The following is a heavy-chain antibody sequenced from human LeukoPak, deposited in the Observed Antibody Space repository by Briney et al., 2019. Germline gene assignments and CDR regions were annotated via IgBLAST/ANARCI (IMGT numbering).Heavy chain of an antibody. V-gene: IGHV3-9*01. CDR1: GFNFNDYA. CDR3: AKETKVGENLYYFDY. D-gene: IGHD1-26*01. J-gene: IGHJ4*02. CDR2: LSWHSGSI. Sequence: GGSLRLSCVASGFNFNDYAMHWVRHAPGKGLEWVSGLSWHSGSIVYADSVKGRFIISRDNAKNSLYLEMNSLRPEDSALYYCAKETKVGENLYYFDYWGRGTLVTVSS.